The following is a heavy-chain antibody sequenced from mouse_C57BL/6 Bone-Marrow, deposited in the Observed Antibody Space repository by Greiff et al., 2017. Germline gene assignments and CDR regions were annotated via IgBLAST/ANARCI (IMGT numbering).Heavy chain of an antibody. J-gene: IGHJ3*01. CDR2: IYPRSGNT. CDR3: ARACGSSPWFAY. D-gene: IGHD1-1*01. Sequence: QVQLKESGAELARPGASVKLSCKASGYTFTSYGISWVKQRTGQGLEWIGEIYPRSGNTYYNEKFKGKATLTVDKSSSTAYMELRSLTSEDSAFYFCARACGSSPWFAYWGQGTMVTVSA. CDR1: GYTFTSYG. V-gene: IGHV1-81*01.